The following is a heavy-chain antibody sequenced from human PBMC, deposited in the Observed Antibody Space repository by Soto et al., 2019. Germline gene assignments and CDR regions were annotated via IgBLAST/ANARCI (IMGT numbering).Heavy chain of an antibody. J-gene: IGHJ5*02. CDR2: VHYSGNT. D-gene: IGHD2-15*01. Sequence: SETLSLTCTVSGYSISSGYHWACIRQPPGKGLEWLGSVHYSGNTYYNPSLKSRLTISVDKSKNQFSLNLSSVTAAGTAVYYCARQDRVVAEGRWFDPWGQGTLVTVSS. CDR3: ARQDRVVAEGRWFDP. CDR1: GYSISSGYH. V-gene: IGHV4-38-2*02.